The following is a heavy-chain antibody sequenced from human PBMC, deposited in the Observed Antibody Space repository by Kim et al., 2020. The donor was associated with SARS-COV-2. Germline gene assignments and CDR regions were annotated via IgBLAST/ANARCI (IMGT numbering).Heavy chain of an antibody. CDR3: AKSVVPLNYVWGSYHHNWFDP. D-gene: IGHD3-16*02. CDR2: ISGSGGST. CDR1: GFTFSSYA. J-gene: IGHJ5*02. Sequence: GGSLRLSCAASGFTFSSYAMSWVRQAPGKGLEWVSAISGSGGSTYYADSVKGRFTISRDNSKNTLYLQMNSLRAEDTAVYYCAKSVVPLNYVWGSYHHNWFDPWGQGTLVTVSS. V-gene: IGHV3-23*01.